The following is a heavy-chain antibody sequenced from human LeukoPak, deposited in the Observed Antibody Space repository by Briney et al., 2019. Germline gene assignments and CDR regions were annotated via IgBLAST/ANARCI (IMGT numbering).Heavy chain of an antibody. CDR2: ISAYNGNT. D-gene: IGHD6-19*01. CDR1: GYTFTGDF. Sequence: ASVKVSCKASGYTFTGDFIHWVRQAPGQGLEWMGWISAYNGNTNYAQKLQGRVTMTTDTSTSTAYMELRSLRSDDTAVYYCARAGAVTGSYFDYWGQGTLVTVSS. V-gene: IGHV1-18*04. CDR3: ARAGAVTGSYFDY. J-gene: IGHJ4*02.